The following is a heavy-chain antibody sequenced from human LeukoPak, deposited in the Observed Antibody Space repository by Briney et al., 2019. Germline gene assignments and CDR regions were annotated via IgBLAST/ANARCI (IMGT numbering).Heavy chain of an antibody. V-gene: IGHV4-59*01. J-gene: IGHJ5*02. CDR2: IYYSGST. Sequence: SETLSLTCTVSGGSISSYYWSWIRQPPGKGLEWIGYIYYSGSTNYNPSLKSRVTISVDTSKNQFSLKLSSVTAADTAVYYCARDTAITPGRFDPWGQGTLVTVSS. CDR3: ARDTAITPGRFDP. CDR1: GGSISSYY. D-gene: IGHD5-12*01.